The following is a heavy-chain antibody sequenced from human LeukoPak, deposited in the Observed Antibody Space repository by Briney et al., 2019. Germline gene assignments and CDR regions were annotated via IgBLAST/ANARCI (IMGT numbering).Heavy chain of an antibody. CDR1: GPPISSYY. CDR3: ARYSSGWSIDNGQFDH. J-gene: IGHJ4*02. Sequence: KRSDTQSLPCTVSGPPISSYYWSWITQPAGKALEWLGRIYTSGSNNYNPSLNSPITISIDTSKNQFSLKLSSVPAADTAVYYCARYSSGWSIDNGQFDHWGQGTLVTVSS. CDR2: IYTSGSN. D-gene: IGHD6-19*01. V-gene: IGHV4-4*07.